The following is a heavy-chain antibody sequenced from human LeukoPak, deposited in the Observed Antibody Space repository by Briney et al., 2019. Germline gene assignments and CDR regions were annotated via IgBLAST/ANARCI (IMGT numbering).Heavy chain of an antibody. CDR1: GGSLNGHY. V-gene: IGHV4-34*01. CDR3: AMNGQSGFSFDP. CDR2: GSDRGGT. Sequence: SETLSFTCAVFGGSLNGHYWSWIRQFPGKGLEWIGEGSDRGGTKYNPSLKSRVAISADTSKNQFSLRLTSVTAADTAVYHCAMNGQSGFSFDPWGQGTLVTVSS. J-gene: IGHJ5*02. D-gene: IGHD1-26*01.